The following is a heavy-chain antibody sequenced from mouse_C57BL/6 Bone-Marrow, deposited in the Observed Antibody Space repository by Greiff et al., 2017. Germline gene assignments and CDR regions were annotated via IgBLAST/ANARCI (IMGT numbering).Heavy chain of an antibody. J-gene: IGHJ3*01. CDR1: GYTFTSYW. Sequence: QVQLKQPGAELVKPGASVKLSCKASGYTFTSYWMQWVKQRPGQGLEWIGEIDPSDSYTTYNQKFKGQATLIVDTSSRTAFMQLISLTSEDSSVYYCSREYSHYLFAYWGQGTLVTVSA. V-gene: IGHV1-50*01. CDR3: SREYSHYLFAY. D-gene: IGHD1-2*01. CDR2: IDPSDSYT.